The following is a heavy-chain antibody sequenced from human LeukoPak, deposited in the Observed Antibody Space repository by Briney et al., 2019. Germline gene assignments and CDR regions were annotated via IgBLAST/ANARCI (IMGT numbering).Heavy chain of an antibody. CDR1: GGSFSGYY. CDR3: ARSYSKWFYDAFDI. J-gene: IGHJ3*02. CDR2: INHSGST. Sequence: SETLSLTCAVYGGSFSGYYWSWIRQPPGKGLEWIGEINHSGSTNYNPSLKSRVTISVDTSKNQFSLKLSSVTAADTAVYYCARSYSKWFYDAFDIWGQGTMVTVSS. D-gene: IGHD3-22*01. V-gene: IGHV4-34*01.